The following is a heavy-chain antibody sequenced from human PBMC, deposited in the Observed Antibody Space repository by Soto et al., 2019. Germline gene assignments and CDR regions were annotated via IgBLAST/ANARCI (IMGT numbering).Heavy chain of an antibody. J-gene: IGHJ4*02. D-gene: IGHD5-18*01. Sequence: QVHLVQSGAEVKKPGASVKVSCKASGYSFSSYGLNWVRQAPGQGLEWMGWISPYNDITKYAQKLQGRVTITTDTWTSAAYVVLRSLRSDDTAVYFCARDDDRAMVTGALWGQGTLVPASS. CDR3: ARDDDRAMVTGAL. V-gene: IGHV1-18*04. CDR1: GYSFSSYG. CDR2: ISPYNDIT.